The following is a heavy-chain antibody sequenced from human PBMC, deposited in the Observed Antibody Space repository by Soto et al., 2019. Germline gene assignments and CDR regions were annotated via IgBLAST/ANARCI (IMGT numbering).Heavy chain of an antibody. Sequence: QLQLQGSGPGLVKPSETLSLTCTVSGGSISTTTYYWGWVRQPPGKGLEWIGNIYYTGRTYYNPPHKSRVTITVDTSSNQFSLRLNSVTAADTAVYYCATHRRYSSGWYYYGMDVWGQGTTVTVSS. CDR2: IYYTGRT. J-gene: IGHJ6*02. D-gene: IGHD6-25*01. V-gene: IGHV4-39*01. CDR1: GGSISTTTYY. CDR3: ATHRRYSSGWYYYGMDV.